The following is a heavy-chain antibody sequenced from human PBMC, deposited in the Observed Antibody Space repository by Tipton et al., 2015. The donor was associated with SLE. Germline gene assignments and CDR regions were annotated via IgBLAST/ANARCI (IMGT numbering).Heavy chain of an antibody. D-gene: IGHD5-12*01. V-gene: IGHV4-4*08. CDR3: ACRHEDIVATSDAFDI. CDR1: GGSISSYY. CDR2: IYTSGST. Sequence: TLSLTCTVSGGSISSYYWSWIRQPPGKGLEWIGYIYTSGSTKSNPPPKSRVTISVDPSKNQFSLKLSSVTAADTAVYYCACRHEDIVATSDAFDIWGQGTMVTVSS. J-gene: IGHJ3*02.